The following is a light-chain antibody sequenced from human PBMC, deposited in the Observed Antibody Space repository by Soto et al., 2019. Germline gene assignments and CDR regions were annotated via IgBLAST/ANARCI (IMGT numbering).Light chain of an antibody. J-gene: IGKJ1*01. Sequence: DIVMTQSPLSLPVTPGEPASISCRSSQSLLHSNGYNYLDWYLQKPGQSPQLLIYLGSNRSSGVPDRFSGSGSGKDFTLKISRVEAEDVGVYYCMQALQTLWTFVQGTKVEIK. CDR1: QSLLHSNGYNY. V-gene: IGKV2-28*01. CDR3: MQALQTLWT. CDR2: LGS.